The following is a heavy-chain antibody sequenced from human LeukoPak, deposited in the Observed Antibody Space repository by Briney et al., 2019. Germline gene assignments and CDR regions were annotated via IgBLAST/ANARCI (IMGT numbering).Heavy chain of an antibody. Sequence: SVKVSCKASGGTFSSYAISWVRQAPGQGLEWMGGIIPIFGTANYAQKFQGRVTITTDESTSTAYMELSSLRFEDTAVYYCARGGSGIGRFDYWGQGTLVTVSS. J-gene: IGHJ4*02. CDR1: GGTFSSYA. V-gene: IGHV1-69*05. CDR3: ARGGSGIGRFDY. CDR2: IIPIFGTA. D-gene: IGHD3-10*01.